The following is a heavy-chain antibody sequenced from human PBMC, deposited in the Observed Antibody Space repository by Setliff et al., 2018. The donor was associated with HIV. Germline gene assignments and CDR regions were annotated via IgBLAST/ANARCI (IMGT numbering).Heavy chain of an antibody. CDR3: ATLDHSGGNFLAY. V-gene: IGHV4-4*09. Sequence: SETLSLTCNISGVSIDSHYCNWIRQPPGKGPEWIGYIHSSGSTIYNPSLKSRITISLDTSKEQFSLELSSATAADTAVYYCATLDHSGGNFLAYWGQGSLVTVSS. CDR1: GVSIDSHY. D-gene: IGHD2-21*02. J-gene: IGHJ4*02. CDR2: IHSSGST.